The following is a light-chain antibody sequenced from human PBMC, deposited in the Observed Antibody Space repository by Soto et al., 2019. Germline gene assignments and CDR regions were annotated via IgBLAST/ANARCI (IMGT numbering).Light chain of an antibody. CDR2: EVN. Sequence: VLTQPASVSGSPGQSITISCTGTSTDVGGYKYVSWYQQHPGTAPKLMIFEVNGRPSGVSDRFSGSKSGNTASLTISGLQPEDEADYYCSSFSSSSTPYVFGTGTKVTVL. CDR3: SSFSSSSTPYV. CDR1: STDVGGYKY. J-gene: IGLJ1*01. V-gene: IGLV2-14*01.